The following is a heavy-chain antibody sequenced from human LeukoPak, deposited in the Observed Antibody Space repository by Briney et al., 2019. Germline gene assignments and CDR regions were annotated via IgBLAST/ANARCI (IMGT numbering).Heavy chain of an antibody. Sequence: GGSLRLSCAASGFTFSSYAMSWVRQAPGKGLEWVSAISGSGGSTYYADSVKGRFTISRENAKNSLYLQMNSLRAGDTAVYYCARDGTMPGAGWYFDLWGRGTLVTVSS. V-gene: IGHV3-23*01. CDR3: ARDGTMPGAGWYFDL. CDR1: GFTFSSYA. CDR2: ISGSGGST. J-gene: IGHJ2*01. D-gene: IGHD2-2*01.